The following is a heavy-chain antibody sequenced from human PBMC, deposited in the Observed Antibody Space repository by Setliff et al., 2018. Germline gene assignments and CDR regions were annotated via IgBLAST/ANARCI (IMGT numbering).Heavy chain of an antibody. CDR1: GGSFSNYY. V-gene: IGHV4-4*08. D-gene: IGHD1-26*01. CDR3: ARDNTMVGATDY. Sequence: SETLSFTCTVYGGSFSNYYWSWIRQPPGKGLEWIGRLHTSGSIDYNPSLKSRVTISVDTSKNQFSLRLRSVTAADTAVYFCARDNTMVGATDYWGLGTLVTVSS. CDR2: LHTSGSI. J-gene: IGHJ4*02.